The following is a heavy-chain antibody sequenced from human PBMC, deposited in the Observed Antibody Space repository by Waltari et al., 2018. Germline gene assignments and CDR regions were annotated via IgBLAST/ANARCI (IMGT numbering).Heavy chain of an antibody. CDR1: GYSFTSYW. J-gene: IGHJ4*02. V-gene: IGHV5-51*01. D-gene: IGHD6-13*01. Sequence: EVQLVQSGAEVKKPGESLKISCKGSGYSFTSYWIGWVRQMPGKGLEWMGFIYPGDSDTRYSPSFQGQVTISADKSISTAYLQWSSLKASDTAMYYCARFSGYSSSWFGNYFDYWGQGTLVTVSS. CDR2: IYPGDSDT. CDR3: ARFSGYSSSWFGNYFDY.